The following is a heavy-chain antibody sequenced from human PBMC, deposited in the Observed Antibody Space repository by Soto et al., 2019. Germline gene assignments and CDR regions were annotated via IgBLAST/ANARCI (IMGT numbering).Heavy chain of an antibody. Sequence: TLSLTCTVSGGSISSGDYYWSWIRQPPGKGLEWIGYIYYSGSTYYNPSLKSRVTISVDTSKNQFSLKLSSVTAADTAVYYCARVYYDFWSGYSLFDPRGQGTLVTVSS. V-gene: IGHV4-30-4*01. D-gene: IGHD3-3*01. CDR1: GGSISSGDYY. CDR3: ARVYYDFWSGYSLFDP. CDR2: IYYSGST. J-gene: IGHJ5*02.